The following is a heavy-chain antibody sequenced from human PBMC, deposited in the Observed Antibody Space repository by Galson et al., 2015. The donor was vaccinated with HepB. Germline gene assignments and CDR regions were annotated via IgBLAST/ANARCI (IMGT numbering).Heavy chain of an antibody. CDR3: ALGVEWTIDH. CDR2: IKEDGSEA. V-gene: IGHV3-7*03. D-gene: IGHD3-3*01. J-gene: IGHJ5*02. CDR1: GFTFNNYW. Sequence: SLRLSCAGSGFTFNNYWMNWVRQAPGKGLEWLAIIKEDGSEALYGDSVRGRFTISKDIAKTSVHLQMSILRDEDTAVYYCALGVEWTIDHWSQGTLVRVSS.